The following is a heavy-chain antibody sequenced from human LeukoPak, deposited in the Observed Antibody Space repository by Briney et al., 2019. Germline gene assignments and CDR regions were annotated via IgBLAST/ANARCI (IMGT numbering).Heavy chain of an antibody. J-gene: IGHJ5*02. CDR2: IIPIFGTA. V-gene: IGHV1-69*06. CDR1: GGTFSSYA. D-gene: IGHD4-17*01. Sequence: GASVKVSCKASGGTFSSYAISWVRQAPGQGLEWMGGIIPIFGTANYAQKFQGRVTITADKSTSTAYMELSRLRSDDTAVYYCARDEDTVTTGGWFDPWGQGTLVTVSS. CDR3: ARDEDTVTTGGWFDP.